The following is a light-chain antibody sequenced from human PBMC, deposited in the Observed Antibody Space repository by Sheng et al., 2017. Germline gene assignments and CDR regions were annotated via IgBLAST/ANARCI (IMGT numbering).Light chain of an antibody. V-gene: IGKV3-20*01. CDR3: QQYGSSPPLT. J-gene: IGKJ4*01. CDR2: GAS. CDR1: QSVSSN. Sequence: EIVMTQSPATLSVSPGERATLSCRASQSVSSNLAWYKQKPGQAPRLLIYGASSRATDIPDRFSGSGSGTDFTLTISRLEPEDFAVYYCQQYGSSPPLTFGGGTKVEIK.